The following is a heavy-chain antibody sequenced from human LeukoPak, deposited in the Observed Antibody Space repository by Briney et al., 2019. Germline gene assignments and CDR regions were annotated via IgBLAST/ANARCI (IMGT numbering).Heavy chain of an antibody. CDR2: MNHSGSA. CDR3: ARTTMVRGTYYMDV. V-gene: IGHV4-34*01. CDR1: GGSFSGYY. D-gene: IGHD3-10*01. Sequence: PSETLSLTCAVYGGSFSGYYWTWIRQPPGKGLEWIGEMNHSGSANYNPSLKSRVTISVDTSKNQFSLKLSSVTAADTAVYYCARTTMVRGTYYMDVWGKGTTVTISS. J-gene: IGHJ6*03.